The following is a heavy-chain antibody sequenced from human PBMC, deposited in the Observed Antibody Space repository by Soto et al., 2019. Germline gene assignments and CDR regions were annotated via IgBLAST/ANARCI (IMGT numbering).Heavy chain of an antibody. Sequence: EVQLVQTGGDLIQPGGSLRLSCAASGFTVSDNYMSWVRQAPGKGLEWVSSIHPGGDTFYADSVKGRFSFSRDISKNTVYLQMNRLRLEDTAVYYCTRGLDQFKIRFAPWGQGTLVTVS. CDR1: GFTVSDNY. V-gene: IGHV3-53*02. J-gene: IGHJ5*02. CDR2: IHPGGDT. CDR3: TRGLDQFKIRFAP.